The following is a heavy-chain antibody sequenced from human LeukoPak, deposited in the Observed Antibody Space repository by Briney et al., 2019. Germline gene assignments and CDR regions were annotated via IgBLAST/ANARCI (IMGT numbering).Heavy chain of an antibody. D-gene: IGHD4-17*01. CDR2: IYPGDSDT. Sequence: GESLKISCKGSGYSFTSYWIGWVRQMPGKGLEWMGIIYPGDSDTRYSPSFQGQVTISADKSISTAYLQWSSLKASDTAMYYCARRVDYGDYKDAFDIWGQGTMVTVSS. V-gene: IGHV5-51*01. CDR1: GYSFTSYW. J-gene: IGHJ3*02. CDR3: ARRVDYGDYKDAFDI.